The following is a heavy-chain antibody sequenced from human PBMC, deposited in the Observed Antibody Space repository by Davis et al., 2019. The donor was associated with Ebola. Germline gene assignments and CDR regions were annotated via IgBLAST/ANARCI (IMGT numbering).Heavy chain of an antibody. J-gene: IGHJ4*02. CDR2: ISYDGSNK. CDR3: AKDPTSQIIAAAGTGYFDY. Sequence: PGGSLRLSCAASGFTFSSYAMHWVRQAPGKGLEWVAVISYDGSNKYYADSVKGRFTISRDNSKNTLYLQMNSLRAEDTAVYYCAKDPTSQIIAAAGTGYFDYWGQGTLVTVSS. CDR1: GFTFSSYA. V-gene: IGHV3-30-3*01. D-gene: IGHD6-13*01.